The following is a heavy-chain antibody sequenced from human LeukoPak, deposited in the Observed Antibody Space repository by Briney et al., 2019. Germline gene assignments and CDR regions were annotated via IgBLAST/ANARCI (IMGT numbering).Heavy chain of an antibody. Sequence: GGSLRLSCAASGFTFSSYSMNWVRQAPGKGLEWVSSISSSSSYIYYADSVKGRFTISRDNSKNTLYLQMNSLRGEDTAVYYCARAYGSGSTFHPDYWGQGTLVTVSS. J-gene: IGHJ4*02. CDR1: GFTFSSYS. D-gene: IGHD3-10*01. CDR2: ISSSSSYI. V-gene: IGHV3-21*01. CDR3: ARAYGSGSTFHPDY.